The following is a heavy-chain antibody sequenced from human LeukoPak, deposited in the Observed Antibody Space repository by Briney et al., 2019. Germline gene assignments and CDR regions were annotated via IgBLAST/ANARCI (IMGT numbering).Heavy chain of an antibody. V-gene: IGHV1-8*01. D-gene: IGHD3-3*01. CDR1: GYTFTSYD. J-gene: IGHJ4*02. CDR3: ARGSRVAIFGVVTLGY. Sequence: GASVKVSCKASGYTFTSYDINWVRQATGQGLEWMGWMNPNSGNTGYAQKFQGRVTMTRNTSISTAYMELSSLRSEDTAVYYCARGSRVAIFGVVTLGYWGQGTLVTVSS. CDR2: MNPNSGNT.